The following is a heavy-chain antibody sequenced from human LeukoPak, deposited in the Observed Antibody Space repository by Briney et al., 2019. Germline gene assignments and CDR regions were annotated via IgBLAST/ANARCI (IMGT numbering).Heavy chain of an antibody. CDR3: ARAIVGNTIYFDY. CDR2: ISSSSSTI. J-gene: IGHJ4*02. D-gene: IGHD1-26*01. V-gene: IGHV3-11*01. CDR1: GFTVSSNY. Sequence: GGSLRLSCAASGFTVSSNYMSWVRQAPGKGLEWVSYISSSSSTIYYADSVKGRFTISRDNAKNSLYLQMNTLRAEDTAVYYCARAIVGNTIYFDYWGQGTLVTVSS.